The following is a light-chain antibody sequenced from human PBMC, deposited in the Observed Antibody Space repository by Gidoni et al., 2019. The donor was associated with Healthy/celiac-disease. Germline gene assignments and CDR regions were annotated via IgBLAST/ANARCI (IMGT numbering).Light chain of an antibody. V-gene: IGKV1-5*03. Sequence: IQTTQSPSTLSASVGDRVTITCRASQSISSWVAWYQQKPGKAPKLLIYKASSLESGVPSRFSGSGSETEVTLTISRLQPDDFATYYCQQYNSYPYTFGQGTKLEIK. CDR2: KAS. J-gene: IGKJ2*01. CDR3: QQYNSYPYT. CDR1: QSISSW.